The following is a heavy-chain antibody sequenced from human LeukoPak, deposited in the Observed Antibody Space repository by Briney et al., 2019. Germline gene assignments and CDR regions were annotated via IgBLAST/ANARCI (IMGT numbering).Heavy chain of an antibody. CDR2: IIPIFGTA. Sequence: ASVKVSCKASGGTFSSYAISWVRQAPGQGLEWMGGIIPIFGTANYAQKFQGRVTMTRDTSTSTVYMELSSLRSEDTAVYYCARDWGEQWLVLFDYWGQGTLVTVSS. CDR3: ARDWGEQWLVLFDY. J-gene: IGHJ4*02. CDR1: GGTFSSYA. D-gene: IGHD6-19*01. V-gene: IGHV1-69*05.